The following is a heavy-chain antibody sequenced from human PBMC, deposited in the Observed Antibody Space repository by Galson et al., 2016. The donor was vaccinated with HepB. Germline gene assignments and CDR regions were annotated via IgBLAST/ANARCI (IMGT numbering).Heavy chain of an antibody. CDR2: IYPGNSET. Sequence: QSGAEVKKPGESLKISCKGSGYTFNTYWIGWARQMPGKGLEWMGIIYPGNSETRYSLSFEGQVTISADKSNSTAYLQWSSLKATDGAIYYCARRGDSSEYYYYAMDVWGQGTTVIVSS. V-gene: IGHV5-51*01. J-gene: IGHJ6*02. CDR1: GYTFNTYW. D-gene: IGHD3-16*01. CDR3: ARRGDSSEYYYYAMDV.